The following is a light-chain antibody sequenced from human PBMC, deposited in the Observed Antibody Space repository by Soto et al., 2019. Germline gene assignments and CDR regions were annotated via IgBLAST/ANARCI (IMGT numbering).Light chain of an antibody. CDR3: SSHTSGSTRV. CDR1: SGDVGGYDY. Sequence: QSALTQPASVSGSPGQSTAISCTGTSGDVGGYDYVSWYQQHPDNAPKLMIYEVTKRPSWVSNRFSGSKSGNTASLTISGLQPEDEADYYCSSHTSGSTRVFGSGTKVTVL. CDR2: EVT. J-gene: IGLJ1*01. V-gene: IGLV2-14*01.